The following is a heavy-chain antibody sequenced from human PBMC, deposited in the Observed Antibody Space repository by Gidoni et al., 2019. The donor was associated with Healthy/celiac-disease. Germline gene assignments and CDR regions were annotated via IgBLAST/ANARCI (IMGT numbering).Heavy chain of an antibody. CDR3: ARASSGSWFDP. V-gene: IGHV4-59*01. J-gene: IGHJ5*02. D-gene: IGHD6-19*01. Sequence: QVQLQESGPGLVKPSETLSLTCTVSGGSISSYYWSWIRQPPGKGLEWIGYIYYSGSTNYNPSLKSRVTISVDTSKNQFSLKLSSVTAADTAVYYCARASSGSWFDPWGQGTLVTVSS. CDR1: GGSISSYY. CDR2: IYYSGST.